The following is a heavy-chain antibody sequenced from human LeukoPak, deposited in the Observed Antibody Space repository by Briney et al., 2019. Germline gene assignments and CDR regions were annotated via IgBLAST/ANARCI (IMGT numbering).Heavy chain of an antibody. CDR2: IYYSGST. Sequence: PSETLSLTCTVSGGSISSSSYYWGWIRQPPGKGLEWIGSIYYSGSTYYNPSLKSRVTISVDTSKNQFSLKLSSVTAADTAVYYCARHVSLAAAGTGEFDYWGQGTLVTVSS. CDR1: GGSISSSSYY. CDR3: ARHVSLAAAGTGEFDY. J-gene: IGHJ4*02. D-gene: IGHD6-13*01. V-gene: IGHV4-39*01.